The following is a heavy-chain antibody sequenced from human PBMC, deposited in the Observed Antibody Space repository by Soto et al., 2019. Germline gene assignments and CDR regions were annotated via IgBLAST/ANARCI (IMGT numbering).Heavy chain of an antibody. J-gene: IGHJ6*02. Sequence: GESLKISCKGSGYSFTNYWIGWVRQMPGKGLEWMGIIYPGDSDTKYNPSFQGQVTISADKSITTTYLQWSSLKASDTAIYYCAASIFYYGMDVWGQGTTVTVSS. CDR2: IYPGDSDT. V-gene: IGHV5-51*01. CDR3: AASIFYYGMDV. CDR1: GYSFTNYW.